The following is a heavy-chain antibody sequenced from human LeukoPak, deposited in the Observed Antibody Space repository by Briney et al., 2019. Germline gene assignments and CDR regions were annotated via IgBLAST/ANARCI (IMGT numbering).Heavy chain of an antibody. CDR1: GDSFSSNNY. CDR3: ARNAGYSDLNY. Sequence: SETLSLTCTVSGDSFSSNNYWTWVRQPPGKGLEWNGEIYRSGATNYNPSLRGRVTVSLDKSKNQFSLRLNSVTAADTAIYYCARNAGYSDLNYWGQGVLVTVSS. V-gene: IGHV4-4*02. J-gene: IGHJ4*02. D-gene: IGHD3-22*01. CDR2: IYRSGAT.